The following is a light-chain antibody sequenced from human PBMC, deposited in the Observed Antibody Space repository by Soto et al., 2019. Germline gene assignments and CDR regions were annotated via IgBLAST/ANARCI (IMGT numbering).Light chain of an antibody. CDR2: GES. CDR1: QSVSSN. J-gene: IGKJ1*01. Sequence: EIVMTQSPATLSVSPGERATLSCRASQSVSSNLAWYQQKPGQAPRLLIYGESTRTTGIPARFSGSGSGTEFTLTISSLQSEDFVVYYCQQYHNWPPTFGQGTKVEIK. V-gene: IGKV3-15*01. CDR3: QQYHNWPPT.